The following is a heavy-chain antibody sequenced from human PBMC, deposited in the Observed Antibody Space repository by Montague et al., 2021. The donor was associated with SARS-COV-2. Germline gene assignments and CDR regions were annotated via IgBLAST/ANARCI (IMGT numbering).Heavy chain of an antibody. CDR2: IDWDEDQ. CDR1: GFSLNTSGLC. Sequence: PAPVKPTQTLTLTCNFSGFSLNTSGLCVSWIRQPPGKALEWLALIDWDEDQYYSTSLKTRLTISKDTSKNQVVLTMTNMDPIDTATYYCARSYGDYRDSYFDYWGQGTLVTVSS. D-gene: IGHD4-17*01. CDR3: ARSYGDYRDSYFDY. J-gene: IGHJ4*02. V-gene: IGHV2-70*01.